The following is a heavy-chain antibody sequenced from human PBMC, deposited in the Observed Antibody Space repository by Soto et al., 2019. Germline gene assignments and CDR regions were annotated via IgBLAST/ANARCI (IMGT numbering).Heavy chain of an antibody. CDR2: IIPIFGTA. CDR1: GGTFRSYA. Sequence: ASVKVSCKASGGTFRSYAISWVRQAPGQGLEWMGGIIPIFGTANYAQKFQGRVTITADKSTSTAYMELSSLRSEDTAVYYCARNYRIYYYYYGMDVWGQGTTGTVSS. V-gene: IGHV1-69*06. J-gene: IGHJ6*02. CDR3: ARNYRIYYYYYGMDV. D-gene: IGHD4-4*01.